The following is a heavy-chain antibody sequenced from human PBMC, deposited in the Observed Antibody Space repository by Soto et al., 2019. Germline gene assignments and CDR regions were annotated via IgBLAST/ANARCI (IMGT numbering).Heavy chain of an antibody. CDR1: GFTFSSYA. CDR3: AKDLVVLVTPYYGMDV. V-gene: IGHV3-30*18. CDR2: ISYDGGNK. D-gene: IGHD3-22*01. J-gene: IGHJ6*02. Sequence: GGSLRLSCAASGFTFSSYAMHWVRQAPGKGLEWVAVISYDGGNKYYPDSLKGRFTISRDNSKTTLYLQMNSLRAEDTAVYYCAKDLVVLVTPYYGMDVCGQGTTVTVSS.